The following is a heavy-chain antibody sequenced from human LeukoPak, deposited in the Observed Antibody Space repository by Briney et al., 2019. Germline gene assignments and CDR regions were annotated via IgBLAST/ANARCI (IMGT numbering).Heavy chain of an antibody. J-gene: IGHJ4*02. V-gene: IGHV5-51*01. CDR2: IYPGDSDT. CDR1: GYSFTNYW. CDR3: ARSSGSYYGYFDY. Sequence: GESLKISCKGSGYSFTNYWIGWVRQMPGKGLEWMGIIYPGDSDTRYSPSFQGQVTISADKSILTAYLQWSSLKASDTAMYYCARSSGSYYGYFDYWGQGTLVTVSS. D-gene: IGHD1-26*01.